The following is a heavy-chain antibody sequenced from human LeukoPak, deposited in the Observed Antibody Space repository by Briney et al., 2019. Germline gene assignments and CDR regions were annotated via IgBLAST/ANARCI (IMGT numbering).Heavy chain of an antibody. CDR3: ARQRYCSSTSCSYGDWFDP. J-gene: IGHJ5*02. Sequence: SETVSLTCTVSGGSISSSSHYWGWIRQPPGKGLEWIGSIYYSGSTYYNPSLKSRVTISVDTSKNQFSLKLSSVTAADTAVYYCARQRYCSSTSCSYGDWFDPWGQGTLVTVSS. V-gene: IGHV4-39*01. CDR2: IYYSGST. CDR1: GGSISSSSHY. D-gene: IGHD2-2*01.